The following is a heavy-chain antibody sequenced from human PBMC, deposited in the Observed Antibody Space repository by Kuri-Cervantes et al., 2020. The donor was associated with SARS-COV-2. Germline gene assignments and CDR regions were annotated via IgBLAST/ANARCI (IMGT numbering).Heavy chain of an antibody. D-gene: IGHD6-13*01. J-gene: IGHJ4*02. Sequence: LSLTCAASGFIFSNYTINWVRQAPGKGLEWVSSISGSSIYIYYADSVKGRFTISRDNAKNSLYLQMNSLRAEDTAVYYCAREQQLVPLDYWGRGTLVTVSS. CDR1: GFIFSNYT. CDR2: ISGSSIYI. V-gene: IGHV3-21*01. CDR3: AREQQLVPLDY.